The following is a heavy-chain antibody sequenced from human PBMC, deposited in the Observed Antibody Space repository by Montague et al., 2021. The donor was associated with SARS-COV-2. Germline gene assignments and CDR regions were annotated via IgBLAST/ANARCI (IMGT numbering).Heavy chain of an antibody. CDR2: IYNSGTT. CDR3: ARMFYDYVWETSRYRGNYFDS. CDR1: GDSMSTNY. J-gene: IGHJ4*01. Sequence: SETLSLTCSVSGDSMSTNYWSWIRQPPGKGLEWIGYIYNSGTTIYNPSLKSRATIFIDVSKKQFSLRLSSVTATDTAVYYCARMFYDYVWETSRYRGNYFDSWGQGTLVTVSS. D-gene: IGHD3-16*02. V-gene: IGHV4-59*01.